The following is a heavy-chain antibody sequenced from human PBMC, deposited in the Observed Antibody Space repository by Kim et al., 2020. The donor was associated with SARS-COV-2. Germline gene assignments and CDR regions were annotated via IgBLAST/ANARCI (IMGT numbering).Heavy chain of an antibody. V-gene: IGHV3-66*02. D-gene: IGHD1-7*01. Sequence: GGSLRLSCAASGFTVSSNYMTWVRQAPGKGLEWVSIIYSGGNTYYADSVKGRFTISRDNSKNTLFLQMNSLRAEDTAVYYCARDLYNWNSNGFDVWGQGTMVTVSS. CDR3: ARDLYNWNSNGFDV. J-gene: IGHJ3*01. CDR2: IYSGGNT. CDR1: GFTVSSNY.